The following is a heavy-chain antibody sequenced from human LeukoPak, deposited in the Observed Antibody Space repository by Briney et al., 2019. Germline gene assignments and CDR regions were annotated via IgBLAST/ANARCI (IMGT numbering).Heavy chain of an antibody. CDR3: RSGGAAPGAFDN. Sequence: GGSLRLSCAAFGFTFRDFWMSWMRQAPGKGLEWVANIKYDGGEEYYVDSVKGRFTISRDNAKNSLYLQLNSLRVEDTAVYYCRSGGAAPGAFDNWGQGTLVTVSP. J-gene: IGHJ4*02. D-gene: IGHD6-13*01. V-gene: IGHV3-7*01. CDR2: IKYDGGEE. CDR1: GFTFRDFW.